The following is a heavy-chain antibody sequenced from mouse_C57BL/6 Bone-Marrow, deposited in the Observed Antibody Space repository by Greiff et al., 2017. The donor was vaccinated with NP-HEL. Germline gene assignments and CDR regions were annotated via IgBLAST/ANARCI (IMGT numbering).Heavy chain of an antibody. V-gene: IGHV5-9-1*02. CDR3: TTGTRRPGFAY. D-gene: IGHD4-1*01. CDR2: ISSGGDYI. CDR1: GFTFSSYA. Sequence: EVKLEESGEGLVKPGGSLKLSCAASGFTFSSYAMSWVRQTPEKRLEWVAYISSGGDYIYYADTVKGRFTISRDNARNTLYLQMSSLKSEDTAMYYCTTGTRRPGFAYWGQGTLVTVSA. J-gene: IGHJ3*01.